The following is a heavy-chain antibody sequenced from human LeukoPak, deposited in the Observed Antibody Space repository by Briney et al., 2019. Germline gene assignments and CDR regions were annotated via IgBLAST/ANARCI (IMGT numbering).Heavy chain of an antibody. D-gene: IGHD1-26*01. Sequence: PGGSLRLSCAASGFTFSSYAMSWVRQAPGKGLEWVSAISGSGGSTYYADSVKGRFTISRDNSKNTLYLQMNSLRAEGTAVYYCAKERKSGSHVASVFDYWGQGTLVAVSS. CDR1: GFTFSSYA. CDR2: ISGSGGST. CDR3: AKERKSGSHVASVFDY. J-gene: IGHJ4*02. V-gene: IGHV3-23*01.